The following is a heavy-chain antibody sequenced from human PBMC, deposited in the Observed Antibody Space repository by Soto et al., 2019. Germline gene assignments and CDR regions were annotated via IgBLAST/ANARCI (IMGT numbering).Heavy chain of an antibody. CDR3: ARGASLWFGDHFDY. Sequence: QVQLVQSGAEMKKPGASVKVSCKASGYTFTSYAMHWVRQAPEQRLEWMGWINAGNGNTKYSQKFQGRVTITRDTSASTAYMELSSLRSEDTAVYYCARGASLWFGDHFDYWGQGTLVTVSS. J-gene: IGHJ4*02. V-gene: IGHV1-3*01. CDR1: GYTFTSYA. D-gene: IGHD3-10*01. CDR2: INAGNGNT.